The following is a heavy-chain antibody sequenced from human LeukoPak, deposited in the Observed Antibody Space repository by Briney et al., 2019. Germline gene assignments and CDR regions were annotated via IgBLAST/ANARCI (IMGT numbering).Heavy chain of an antibody. CDR2: IYTSGST. D-gene: IGHD3-10*01. Sequence: SETLSLTCTVSGGSISSYYWSWIRQPAGKGLEWIGRIYTSGSTNYNPSLKSRVTMSVDTSKNQFSLKLSSVTAADTAAYYCARDLFYYGSGSYYFDYWGQGTLVTVSS. J-gene: IGHJ4*02. V-gene: IGHV4-4*07. CDR3: ARDLFYYGSGSYYFDY. CDR1: GGSISSYY.